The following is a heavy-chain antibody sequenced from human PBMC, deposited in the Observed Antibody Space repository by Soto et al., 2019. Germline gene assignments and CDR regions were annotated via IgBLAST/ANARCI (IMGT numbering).Heavy chain of an antibody. CDR1: GGTFSSYA. Sequence: SVKVSCKASGGTFSSYASSWVGQAPGQGLEWMGGIIPIFGTANYAQKFQGRVTTTADESTSTAYMELSSLRSEDTAVYYCVLDTVWGSYRYFYFECLGPGTLGIVSS. CDR2: IIPIFGTA. V-gene: IGHV1-69*13. D-gene: IGHD3-16*02. CDR3: VLDTVWGSYRYFYFEC. J-gene: IGHJ4*02.